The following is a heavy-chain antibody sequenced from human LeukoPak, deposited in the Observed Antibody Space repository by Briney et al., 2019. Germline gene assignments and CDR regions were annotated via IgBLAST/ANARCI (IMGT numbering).Heavy chain of an antibody. J-gene: IGHJ5*02. CDR1: GGSFSGCY. CDR3: ARGNGRFDP. CDR2: INHSGST. V-gene: IGHV4-34*01. Sequence: SETPSLTCAVYGGSFSGCYWSWIRQPPGKGLEWIGEINHSGSTNYNPSLKSRVTISVDTSKNQFSLKLSSVTAADTAVYYCARGNGRFDPWGQGTLVTVSS.